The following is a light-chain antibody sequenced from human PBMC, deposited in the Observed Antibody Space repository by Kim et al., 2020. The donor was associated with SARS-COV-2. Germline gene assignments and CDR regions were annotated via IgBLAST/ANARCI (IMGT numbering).Light chain of an antibody. CDR2: GAF. J-gene: IGKJ2*01. CDR3: QQYNNWSYT. V-gene: IGKV3-15*01. Sequence: EIVITQSPATLSVSPGERATLSCRASQSVSSNLAWYQQKPGQAPRLLIYGAFTRATGIPARFSGSGSGTEFTLTISSLQSEDFAVYYCQQYNNWSYTFGQGTKLEI. CDR1: QSVSSN.